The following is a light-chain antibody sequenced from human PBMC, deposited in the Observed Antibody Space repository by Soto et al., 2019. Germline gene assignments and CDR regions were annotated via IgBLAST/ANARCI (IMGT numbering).Light chain of an antibody. CDR1: SSDIKY. V-gene: IGLV2-14*01. CDR3: SSYRSSSIYV. CDR2: EVT. J-gene: IGLJ1*01. Sequence: QSVLTQPASVSGSPGQSITISCTGTSSDIKYVSWYQQHPGKAPKVLIYEVTNRPSGVSNRFSGSKSGSTASLTISGLQAADEADYYCSSYRSSSIYVFGTGTKVTVL.